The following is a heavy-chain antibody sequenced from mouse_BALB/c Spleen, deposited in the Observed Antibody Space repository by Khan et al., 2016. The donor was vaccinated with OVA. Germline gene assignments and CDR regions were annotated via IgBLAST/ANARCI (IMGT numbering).Heavy chain of an antibody. CDR2: ISYSGNT. V-gene: IGHV3-2*02. CDR1: GYSITSDYA. J-gene: IGHJ2*01. D-gene: IGHD1-1*01. CDR3: ARIYGGDFDY. Sequence: EVQLQESGPGLVKPSQSLSLTCTVTGYSITSDYAWNWIRQFPGNKLEWMGYISYSGNTKYNPSLKSRISITRDTSKNQFFLHFNSVTTEDTATYYCARIYGGDFDYWGQGTTLTVSS.